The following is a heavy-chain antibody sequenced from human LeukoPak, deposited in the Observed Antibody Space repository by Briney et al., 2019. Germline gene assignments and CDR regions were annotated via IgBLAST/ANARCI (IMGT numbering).Heavy chain of an antibody. D-gene: IGHD4-23*01. V-gene: IGHV3-7*01. CDR2: IKQDGSEK. Sequence: PGGSLRLSCAASGFTFSSYWMNWVRQAPGKGLEWVSNIKQDGSEKYYVDSVKGRFTISRDNAKNSLYLQMNSLRAEDTAVYYCARERWVATVVTRRWFDPGGQGTLVTVSS. CDR1: GFTFSSYW. CDR3: ARERWVATVVTRRWFDP. J-gene: IGHJ5*02.